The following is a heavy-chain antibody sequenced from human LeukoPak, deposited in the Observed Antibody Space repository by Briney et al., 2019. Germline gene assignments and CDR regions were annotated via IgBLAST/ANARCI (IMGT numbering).Heavy chain of an antibody. D-gene: IGHD5-18*01. CDR1: GFTFSSYS. J-gene: IGHJ3*02. CDR3: ARGGDTAMVTPLGAFDI. Sequence: AGGSLRRSCAASGFTFSSYSMNWVRQAPGKGLEWVSSISSSSSYIYYADSVKGRFTISRDNAKNSLYLQMNSLRAEDTAVYYCARGGDTAMVTPLGAFDIWGQGTMVTVSS. V-gene: IGHV3-21*01. CDR2: ISSSSSYI.